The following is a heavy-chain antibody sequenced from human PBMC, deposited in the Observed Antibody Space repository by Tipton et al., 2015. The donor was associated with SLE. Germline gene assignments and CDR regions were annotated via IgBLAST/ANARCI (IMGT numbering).Heavy chain of an antibody. CDR2: IYNRGGT. Sequence: TLSLTCTVSGGSINGYYWTWIRQPPGKGLEWVGNIYNRGGTNYNPSLKSRVIISVDTSKNQFSLKLTSVTAADTAVYFCARDSGYRSAWYEGFAYWGQGTLATVSS. J-gene: IGHJ4*02. D-gene: IGHD6-19*01. CDR1: GGSINGYY. CDR3: ARDSGYRSAWYEGFAY. V-gene: IGHV4-59*01.